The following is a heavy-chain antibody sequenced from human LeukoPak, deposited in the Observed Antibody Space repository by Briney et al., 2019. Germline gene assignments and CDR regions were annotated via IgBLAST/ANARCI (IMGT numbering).Heavy chain of an antibody. CDR2: ISCSGSTM. CDR1: GFTFSDYY. V-gene: IGHV3-11*01. Sequence: GGSLRLSCAASGFTFSDYYMSWIRQAPGKGLEWVSYISCSGSTMYYADSVKGRFTISRDNAKNSLYLQMNSLRAEDTAVYYCAREVYCSSTSCFLKYYYYYMDVWGKGTTVTVSS. D-gene: IGHD2-2*01. J-gene: IGHJ6*03. CDR3: AREVYCSSTSCFLKYYYYYMDV.